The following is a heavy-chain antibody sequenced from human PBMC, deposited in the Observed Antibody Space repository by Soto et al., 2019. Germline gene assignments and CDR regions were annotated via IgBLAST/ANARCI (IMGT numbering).Heavy chain of an antibody. J-gene: IGHJ6*03. CDR2: ISSSSSYI. V-gene: IGHV3-21*01. Sequence: KPGGSLRLSCAASGFTFSSYSMNWVRQAPGKGLEWVSSISSSSSYIYYADSVKGRFTISRDNAKNSLYLQMNSLRAEDTAVYYCARSGSGSYYIHHNYYYYYMDVWGKAPTVTDSS. CDR1: GFTFSSYS. D-gene: IGHD3-10*01. CDR3: ARSGSGSYYIHHNYYYYYMDV.